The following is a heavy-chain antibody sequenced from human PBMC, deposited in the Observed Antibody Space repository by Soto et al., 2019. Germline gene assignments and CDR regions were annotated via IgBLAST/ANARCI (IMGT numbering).Heavy chain of an antibody. D-gene: IGHD3-3*01. Sequence: PSETLSLTCTVSGGSISSYYWSWIRQPPGKGLEWIGYIYYSGSTNYNPSLKSRVTISVDTSKNQFSLKLSSVTAADTAVYYCARGEYDFWSGPQENWFDPWGQGTLATVSS. CDR3: ARGEYDFWSGPQENWFDP. CDR2: IYYSGST. CDR1: GGSISSYY. V-gene: IGHV4-59*01. J-gene: IGHJ5*02.